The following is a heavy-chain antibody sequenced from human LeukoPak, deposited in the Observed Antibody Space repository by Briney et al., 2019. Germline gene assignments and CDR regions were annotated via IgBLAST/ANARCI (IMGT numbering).Heavy chain of an antibody. Sequence: RASVKVSCKASGYTFTAYYIHWVRQAPGQGLEWMGWINCNSGGTNYAQKFQGSVTMTRDTSISTAYMELSSLTSDDTAVYYCARAKGSIAGAAIYYSDYWGQGTLVTVSS. CDR3: ARAKGSIAGAAIYYSDY. CDR2: INCNSGGT. D-gene: IGHD6-13*01. V-gene: IGHV1-2*04. CDR1: GYTFTAYY. J-gene: IGHJ4*02.